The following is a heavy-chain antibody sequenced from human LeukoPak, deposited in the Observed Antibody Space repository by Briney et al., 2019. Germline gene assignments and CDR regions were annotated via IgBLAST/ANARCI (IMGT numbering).Heavy chain of an antibody. Sequence: SVKVSCKASGGTFSSYAISWVRQAPGQGLEWMGGIIPIFGTANYAQKFQGRVTITTDESTSTAYMELSSLRSEDTAVYYCAQLYYDFWSGYYTGDSVRDNYYYYMDVWGKGTTVTVSS. V-gene: IGHV1-69*05. J-gene: IGHJ6*03. CDR2: IIPIFGTA. CDR3: AQLYYDFWSGYYTGDSVRDNYYYYMDV. CDR1: GGTFSSYA. D-gene: IGHD3-3*01.